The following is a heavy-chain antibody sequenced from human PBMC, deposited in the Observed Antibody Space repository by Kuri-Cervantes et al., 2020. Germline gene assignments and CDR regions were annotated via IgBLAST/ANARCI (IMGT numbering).Heavy chain of an antibody. V-gene: IGHV4-34*01. J-gene: IGHJ1*01. CDR1: GGSFSGYY. CDR2: INHSGGT. CDR3: ATSSSAGRITVFGVLGPRELRH. Sequence: SETLSLTCAVYGGSFSGYYWSWIRQAPGKGLEWIGEINHSGGTNYNPSLKSRVTISVDTSKNQLSLKLSSVIAADTAVYYCATSSSAGRITVFGVLGPRELRHWGQGTLVTVSS. D-gene: IGHD3-3*01.